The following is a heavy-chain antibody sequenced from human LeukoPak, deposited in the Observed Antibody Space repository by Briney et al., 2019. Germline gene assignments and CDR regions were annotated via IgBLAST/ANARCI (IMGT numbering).Heavy chain of an antibody. CDR2: IIPIFGTA. Sequence: ASVEVSCKASGGTFSSYAISWVRQAPGQGLEWTGGIIPIFGTANYAQKFQGRVTITADESTSTAYMELSSLRSEDTAVYYCARDPYCSSTSCYTLFDPWGQGTLVTVSS. CDR1: GGTFSSYA. CDR3: ARDPYCSSTSCYTLFDP. D-gene: IGHD2-2*02. J-gene: IGHJ5*02. V-gene: IGHV1-69*13.